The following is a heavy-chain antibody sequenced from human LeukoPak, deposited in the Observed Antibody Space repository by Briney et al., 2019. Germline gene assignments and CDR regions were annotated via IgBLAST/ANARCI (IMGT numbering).Heavy chain of an antibody. V-gene: IGHV4-59*01. D-gene: IGHD2/OR15-2a*01. CDR3: ARKNDFDI. Sequence: SETLSLTCTVSSGSINNYYWSWIRQPPGKGLEWIGCIYYSGRTYYNPSLKSRVSISVDMSKSQFSLRLTSVTAADTAVYYCARKNDFDIWGQGTLVTVSS. J-gene: IGHJ3*02. CDR1: SGSINNYY. CDR2: IYYSGRT.